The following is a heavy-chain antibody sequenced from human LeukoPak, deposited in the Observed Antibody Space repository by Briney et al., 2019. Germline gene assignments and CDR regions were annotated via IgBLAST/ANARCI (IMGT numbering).Heavy chain of an antibody. J-gene: IGHJ3*02. CDR2: IHYSGRT. D-gene: IGHD1-26*01. CDR1: GGSISSYY. CDR3: ASNIVGVRDAFDI. Sequence: ASETLSLTCTVSGGSISSYYWSWIRQPAGKGLEWIGYIHYSGRTNYNPSLKSRVTISVDTSKNQFSLKLSSVTAADTAVYYCASNIVGVRDAFDIWGQGTMVTVSS. V-gene: IGHV4-59*01.